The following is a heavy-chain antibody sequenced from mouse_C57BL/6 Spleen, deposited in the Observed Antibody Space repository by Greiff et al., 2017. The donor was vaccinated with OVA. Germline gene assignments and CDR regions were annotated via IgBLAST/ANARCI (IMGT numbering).Heavy chain of an antibody. CDR2: IRSKSNNFAT. D-gene: IGHD1-3*01. CDR3: VRPLNDDRYFDV. Sequence: EVMLVESGGGLVQPKGSLKLSCAASGFSFNTYAMNWVRQAPGKGLEWVARIRSKSNNFATYYADSVKDRFTISRDDSESMLYLQMNNLNTEDTAMNYCVRPLNDDRYFDVWGTGTTVTVSS. J-gene: IGHJ1*03. V-gene: IGHV10-1*01. CDR1: GFSFNTYA.